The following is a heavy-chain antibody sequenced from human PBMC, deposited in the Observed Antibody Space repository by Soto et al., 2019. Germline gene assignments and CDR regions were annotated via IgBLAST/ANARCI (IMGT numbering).Heavy chain of an antibody. Sequence: EVQLLESGGGLVQPGGSLRLSCAASGFTFSSYAMSWVRQAPGKGLEWVSAISGSGSSTDYADSVKGRFTISRDNSKNPLYLQMNGLRATYTAVYDCARRSSGWYFDYWGQGTLVTVSS. D-gene: IGHD6-19*01. CDR2: ISGSGSST. V-gene: IGHV3-23*01. CDR1: GFTFSSYA. J-gene: IGHJ4*02. CDR3: ARRSSGWYFDY.